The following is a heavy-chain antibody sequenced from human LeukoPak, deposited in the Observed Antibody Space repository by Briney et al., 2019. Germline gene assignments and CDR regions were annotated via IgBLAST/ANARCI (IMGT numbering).Heavy chain of an antibody. J-gene: IGHJ4*02. CDR2: IWYDGSKE. D-gene: IGHD6-19*01. CDR3: ARISGWSHFDY. V-gene: IGHV3-33*01. Sequence: WGSLRLSCAASGFTFSSNGMNWVRQAPGKGLEWVAIIWYDGSKEYYVDSVKGRFTISRDNSKNMVYLEMNSLRAGDTAVYYCARISGWSHFDYWGQGSLVTV. CDR1: GFTFSSNG.